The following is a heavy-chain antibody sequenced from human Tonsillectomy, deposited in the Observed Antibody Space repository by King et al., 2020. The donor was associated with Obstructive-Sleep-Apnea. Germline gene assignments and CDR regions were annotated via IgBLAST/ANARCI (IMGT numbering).Heavy chain of an antibody. CDR3: ARDRYDILTGYYTNGNGMDV. CDR2: INSDGSST. Sequence: VQLVESGGGLVQPGGSLRLSCAASGFTFSSYWMHWVRQAPGKGLVWVSRINSDGSSTSYADSVKGRFTISRDNAKNTLYLQMNSLRAEDTAVYYCARDRYDILTGYYTNGNGMDVWGQGTTVTVSS. V-gene: IGHV3-74*01. D-gene: IGHD3-9*01. J-gene: IGHJ6*02. CDR1: GFTFSSYW.